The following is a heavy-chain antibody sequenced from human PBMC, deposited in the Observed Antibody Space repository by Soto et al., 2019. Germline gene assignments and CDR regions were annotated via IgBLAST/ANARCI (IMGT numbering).Heavy chain of an antibody. CDR2: INPSGGST. D-gene: IGHD3-10*01. J-gene: IGHJ4*02. Sequence: GASVKVSCKASGYTFTSYYMHWVRQAPGQGLEWMGIINPSGGSTGYAQKFQGRVTMTRDTSTSTVYMELSSLRSEDTAVYYCARSSLWFGELFSCDYWGQGTLVTVSS. CDR3: ARSSLWFGELFSCDY. CDR1: GYTFTSYY. V-gene: IGHV1-46*01.